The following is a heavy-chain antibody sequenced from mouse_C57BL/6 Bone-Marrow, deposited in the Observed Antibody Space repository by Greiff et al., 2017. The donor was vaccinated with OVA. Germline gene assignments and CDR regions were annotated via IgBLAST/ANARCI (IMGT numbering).Heavy chain of an antibody. D-gene: IGHD1-1*01. V-gene: IGHV1-81*01. CDR1: GYTFTSYG. Sequence: LEESGAELARPGASVKLSCKASGYTFTSYGISWVKQRTGQGLEWIGEIYPRSGNTYYNEKFKGKATLTADKSSSTAYMELRSLTSEDSAVYFCARDYYYGSSYDAMDYWGQGTSVTVSS. CDR3: ARDYYYGSSYDAMDY. CDR2: IYPRSGNT. J-gene: IGHJ4*01.